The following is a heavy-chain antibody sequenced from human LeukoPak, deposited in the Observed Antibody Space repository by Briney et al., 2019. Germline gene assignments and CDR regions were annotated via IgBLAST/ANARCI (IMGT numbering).Heavy chain of an antibody. CDR1: GGSITSRNHP. V-gene: IGHV4-39*01. CDR2: IYYSGDS. D-gene: IGHD5-18*01. J-gene: IGHJ4*02. CDR3: ARQFGSYGQGYFDY. Sequence: PSETLSLTCPVSGGSITSRNHPWAWIRQSAGKGLEWIGSIYYSGDSYHNPSLKSRASISVDASKNQFSLKMTSVTAADTAVYYCARQFGSYGQGYFDYWGQGTLVTVSS.